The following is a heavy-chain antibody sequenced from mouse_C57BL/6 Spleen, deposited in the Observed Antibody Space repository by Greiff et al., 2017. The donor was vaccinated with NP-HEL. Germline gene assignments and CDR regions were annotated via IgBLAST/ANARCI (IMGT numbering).Heavy chain of an antibody. V-gene: IGHV1-52*01. CDR3: ARGTAQATYAMDY. CDR2: IDPYDSET. CDR1: GYTFTSYW. D-gene: IGHD3-2*02. J-gene: IGHJ4*01. Sequence: VKLQQPGAELVRPGSSVKLSCKASGYTFTSYWMHWVKQRPIQGLEWIGNIDPYDSETHYNQKFKDKAKLTVDKSSSTAYMQLSSLTSEDSAVYYCARGTAQATYAMDYWGQGTSVTVSS.